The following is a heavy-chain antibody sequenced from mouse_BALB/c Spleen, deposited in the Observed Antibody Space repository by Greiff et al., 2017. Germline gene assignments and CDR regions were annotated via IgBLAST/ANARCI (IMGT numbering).Heavy chain of an antibody. Sequence: EVQLVESGGGLVKPGGSLKLSCAASGFTFSSYAMSWVRQSPEKRLEWVAEISSGGSYTYYPDTVTGRFTISRNNAKNTLYLEMSSLRSEDTAMYYCARDIGKGYFDYWGQGTTLTVSS. D-gene: IGHD2-1*01. CDR1: GFTFSSYA. J-gene: IGHJ2*01. CDR2: ISSGGSYT. V-gene: IGHV5-9-4*01. CDR3: ARDIGKGYFDY.